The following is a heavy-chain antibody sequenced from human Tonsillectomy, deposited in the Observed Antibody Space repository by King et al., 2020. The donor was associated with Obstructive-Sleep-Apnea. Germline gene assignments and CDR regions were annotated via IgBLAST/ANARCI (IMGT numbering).Heavy chain of an antibody. CDR1: GYSGNSYW. J-gene: IGHJ4*02. V-gene: IGHV5-51*01. CDR3: ARLWTVRGVIAYDY. CDR2: TYPGDSDT. Sequence: VQLGESGAEVKKPWESLNSSCKGSGYSGNSYWIGWVRQMRGKGLEWMGITYPGDSDTRYIPSFQGQVTISAEKSIRTAYLQWSSLKASDTAMYYCARLWTVRGVIAYDYWGQGTLVTVSS. D-gene: IGHD3-10*01.